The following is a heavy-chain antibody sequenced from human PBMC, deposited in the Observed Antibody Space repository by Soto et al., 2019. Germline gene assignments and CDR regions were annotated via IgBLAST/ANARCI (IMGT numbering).Heavy chain of an antibody. V-gene: IGHV1-69*12. CDR3: ARECNVEMATMAHFDY. J-gene: IGHJ4*02. Sequence: QVQLVQSGAEVKKPGSSVKVSCKASGGTFSSYAISWVRQAPGQGLEWMGGIIPIFGTANYAQKFQGRVTITADESTSTAYVELSSLRSEGTAVYYCARECNVEMATMAHFDYWGQGTLVTVSS. CDR1: GGTFSSYA. D-gene: IGHD5-12*01. CDR2: IIPIFGTA.